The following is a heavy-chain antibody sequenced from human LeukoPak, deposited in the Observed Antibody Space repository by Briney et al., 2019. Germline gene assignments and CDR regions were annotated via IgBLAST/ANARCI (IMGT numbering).Heavy chain of an antibody. J-gene: IGHJ4*02. D-gene: IGHD3-10*01. Sequence: GGSLRLSCAASGFTFSSYTMNWVRQAPGKGLEWVSSINTGSSYISYSDSVEGRFTISRDNAKNSLHLQMNGLRDEDTAVYYCARDYLRGYVDYWGQGTLVTVSS. V-gene: IGHV3-21*01. CDR3: ARDYLRGYVDY. CDR1: GFTFSSYT. CDR2: INTGSSYI.